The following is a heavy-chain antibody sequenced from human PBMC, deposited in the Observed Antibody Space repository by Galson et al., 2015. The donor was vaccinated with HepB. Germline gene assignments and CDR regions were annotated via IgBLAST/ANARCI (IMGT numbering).Heavy chain of an antibody. J-gene: IGHJ6*02. V-gene: IGHV3-30*04. D-gene: IGHD3-22*01. CDR3: ARDYYDSSGYYSGYLYYYYYYGMDV. Sequence: SLRLSCAASGSTFSSYAMHWVRQAPGKGLEWVAVISYDGSNKYYADSVKGRFTISRDNSKNTLYLQMNSLRAEDTAVYYCARDYYDSSGYYSGYLYYYYYYGMDVWGQGTTVTVSS. CDR2: ISYDGSNK. CDR1: GSTFSSYA.